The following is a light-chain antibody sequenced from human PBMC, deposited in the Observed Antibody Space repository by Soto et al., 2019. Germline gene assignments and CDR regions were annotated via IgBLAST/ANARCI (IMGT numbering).Light chain of an antibody. CDR3: QQYGSSRWT. V-gene: IGKV3-20*01. Sequence: EIVLTQSPGTLSLSPGERATLSCRASQSVSTISLAWYQQNRGQAPGLLIYGASSRAPGIPDRFGGSGSGTDFTLTISRLEPEDFAVYYCQQYGSSRWTFGQGTKVEIK. J-gene: IGKJ1*01. CDR2: GAS. CDR1: QSVSTIS.